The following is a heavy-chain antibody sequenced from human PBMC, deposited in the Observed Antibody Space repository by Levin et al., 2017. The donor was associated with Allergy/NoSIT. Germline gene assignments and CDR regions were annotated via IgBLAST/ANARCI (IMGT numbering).Heavy chain of an antibody. V-gene: IGHV3-15*01. CDR2: IKGKADGWTT. D-gene: IGHD2-8*01. CDR3: STGRLGLM. Sequence: GESLKISCSTSGFTFINAWMTWVRQAPGKGLEWVGRIKGKADGWTTDYAVPVKDRFTISRDDVRTTVYLQMNSLKFEDTAVYFCSTGRLGLMWGQGTQVTVSP. J-gene: IGHJ4*02. CDR1: GFTFINAW.